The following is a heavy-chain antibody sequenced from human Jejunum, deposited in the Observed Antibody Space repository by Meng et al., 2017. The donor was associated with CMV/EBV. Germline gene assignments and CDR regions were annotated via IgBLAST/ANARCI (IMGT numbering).Heavy chain of an antibody. CDR1: GYIFNNYG. CDR2: ISAYNGNT. V-gene: IGHV1-18*01. Sequence: QVQLVEVGAEVKKPRPSLKGSCQASGYIFNNYGVSWVRQAPGQGPEWMGWISAYNGNTNYAQNFQGRFTMTTDTSTSTAYMELRSLRSDDTAVYYCARDLPGGTKGTWLDLWGQGTLVTVSS. J-gene: IGHJ5*02. CDR3: ARDLPGGTKGTWLDL. D-gene: IGHD1-14*01.